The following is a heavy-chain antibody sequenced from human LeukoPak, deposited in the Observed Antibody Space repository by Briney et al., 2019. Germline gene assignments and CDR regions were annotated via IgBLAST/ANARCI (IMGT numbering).Heavy chain of an antibody. J-gene: IGHJ6*03. Sequence: SETLSLTCTVPGGSISSYYWSWIRQPAGKGLEWIGRIYTSGSTNYNPSLKSRVTMSVDTSKNRFSLKLSSVTAADTAVYYCAREGDFWSGYSPHDYMDVRGKGTTVTVSS. V-gene: IGHV4-4*07. CDR3: AREGDFWSGYSPHDYMDV. CDR2: IYTSGST. CDR1: GGSISSYY. D-gene: IGHD3-3*01.